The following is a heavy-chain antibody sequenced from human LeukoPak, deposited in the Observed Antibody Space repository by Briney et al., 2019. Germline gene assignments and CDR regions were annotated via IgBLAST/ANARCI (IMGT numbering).Heavy chain of an antibody. CDR1: GGSFSGYY. CDR3: ARAGTYYYGSGSYYNPFDY. V-gene: IGHV4-34*01. Sequence: PSETLSLTCAVYGGSFSGYYWIWIRQPPGKGLEWIGEINHSGSTNYNPSLKSRVTISVDTSKNQFSLKLSSVTAADTAVYYCARAGTYYYGSGSYYNPFDYWGQGTLVTVSS. J-gene: IGHJ4*02. D-gene: IGHD3-10*01. CDR2: INHSGST.